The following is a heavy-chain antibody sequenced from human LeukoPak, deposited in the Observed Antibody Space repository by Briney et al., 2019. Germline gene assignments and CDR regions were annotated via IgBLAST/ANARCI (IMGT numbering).Heavy chain of an antibody. J-gene: IGHJ4*02. D-gene: IGHD4-23*01. V-gene: IGHV3-23*01. CDR2: ISGSDSST. CDR1: GFTLSRFT. CDR3: AKGGGWLYYFDY. Sequence: PGGSLRLSCAASGFTLSRFTMNWVRQAPGKGLEWVSGISGSDSSTYYADFVKGRFIISRDNSKNTLYLQMNSLRADDTAVYYCAKGGGWLYYFDYWGQGTLVTVSS.